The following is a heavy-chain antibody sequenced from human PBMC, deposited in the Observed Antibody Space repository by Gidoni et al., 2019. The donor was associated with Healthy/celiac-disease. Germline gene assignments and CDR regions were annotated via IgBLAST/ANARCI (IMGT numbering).Heavy chain of an antibody. Sequence: EVQLLESGGGLVQPGGSLRLSCAAPGFPFSSYAMSWVRQAPGKGLEWVSAISGSGGSTYYADSVKGRFTISRDNSKNTLYLQMNSLRAEDTAVYYCAKFKGSSWYGTNNWFDPWGQGTLVTVSS. V-gene: IGHV3-23*01. D-gene: IGHD6-13*01. CDR2: ISGSGGST. CDR1: GFPFSSYA. J-gene: IGHJ5*02. CDR3: AKFKGSSWYGTNNWFDP.